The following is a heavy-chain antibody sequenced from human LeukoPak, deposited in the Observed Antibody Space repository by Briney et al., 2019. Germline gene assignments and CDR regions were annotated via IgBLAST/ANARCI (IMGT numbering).Heavy chain of an antibody. V-gene: IGHV1-69*05. CDR1: GGTFNNSA. J-gene: IGHJ5*02. CDR3: ARDVHGDYGSGWFDP. CDR2: IMPLFGTA. D-gene: IGHD4-17*01. Sequence: SVKISCKTSGGTFNNSAISWVRQAPGQGLEWLGGIMPLFGTAGYAQKFQGRVTITKDESTRTVYLELTSLTSDDTAVYYCARDVHGDYGSGWFDPWGQGTLVSVSS.